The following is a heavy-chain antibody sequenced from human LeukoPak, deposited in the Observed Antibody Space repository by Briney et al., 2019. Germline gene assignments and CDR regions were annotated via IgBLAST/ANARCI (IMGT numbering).Heavy chain of an antibody. Sequence: GRSLRLSCAASGFTFSSYGMHWVRQAPGKGLEWVAVIWYDGSNKYYADSVKGRFTISRDNSKNTLYLQMNSLRAEDTAVYYCARATKGIVGAEDAFDIWGQGTMGTVSS. J-gene: IGHJ3*02. CDR1: GFTFSSYG. CDR2: IWYDGSNK. CDR3: ARATKGIVGAEDAFDI. V-gene: IGHV3-33*01. D-gene: IGHD1-26*01.